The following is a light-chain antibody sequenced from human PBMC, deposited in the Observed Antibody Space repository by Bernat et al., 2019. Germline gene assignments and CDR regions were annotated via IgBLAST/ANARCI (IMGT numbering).Light chain of an antibody. CDR1: SSNIVTNY. Sequence: QSVLTQPPSASGTPGQRVTISCSGSSSNIVTNYVYWYQQLPGTAPKLLIYSNNQRPSGVPDRFSGSKSGSSASLAISGLRSEDEADYYCAAWDESLSGRVFGGGTKLTVL. J-gene: IGLJ3*02. CDR3: AAWDESLSGRV. V-gene: IGLV1-47*02. CDR2: SNN.